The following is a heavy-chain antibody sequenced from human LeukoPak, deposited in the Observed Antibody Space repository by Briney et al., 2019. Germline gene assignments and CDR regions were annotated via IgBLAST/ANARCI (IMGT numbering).Heavy chain of an antibody. J-gene: IGHJ6*02. CDR2: INAGNGNT. CDR3: ARPHSLYYYYGMDV. CDR1: GYTFTSYA. D-gene: IGHD3-3*02. Sequence: ASVKVSCKASGYTFTSYAMHWVRQAPGQSLEWMGWINAGNGNTKYSQKFQGRVTITRDTSASTAYMELSSLRSEDTAVYYCARPHSLYYYYGMDVWGQGTTVTVSS. V-gene: IGHV1-3*01.